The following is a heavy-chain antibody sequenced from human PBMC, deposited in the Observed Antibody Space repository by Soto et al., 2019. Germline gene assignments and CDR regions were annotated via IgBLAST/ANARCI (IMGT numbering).Heavy chain of an antibody. Sequence: QVQLQESGPGLVKPSETLSLTCTVSGGSISGYYWSWIRQPAGKRLVWIGRIYASGNTNKNPSLKSRVTMSVDTSKNQFSLRLNSVTAADTTVYYCARVGRTRATVTTDAFDVWGQGTKVTVSS. V-gene: IGHV4-4*07. D-gene: IGHD4-17*01. CDR3: ARVGRTRATVTTDAFDV. J-gene: IGHJ3*01. CDR2: IYASGNT. CDR1: GGSISGYY.